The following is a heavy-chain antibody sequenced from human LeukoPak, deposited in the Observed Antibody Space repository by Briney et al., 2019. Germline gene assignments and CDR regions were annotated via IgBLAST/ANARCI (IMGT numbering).Heavy chain of an antibody. Sequence: ASVKVSCKASGYIFSNYAIHWVRQAPGQRLEWMGWINAGNGNTKYSQRLQGRVTITRDTSARTAYMELTSLRSEDTAVYYCGKSAPSGFDPWGQGTLVTVSS. CDR1: GYIFSNYA. V-gene: IGHV1-3*01. CDR3: GKSAPSGFDP. J-gene: IGHJ5*02. CDR2: INAGNGNT.